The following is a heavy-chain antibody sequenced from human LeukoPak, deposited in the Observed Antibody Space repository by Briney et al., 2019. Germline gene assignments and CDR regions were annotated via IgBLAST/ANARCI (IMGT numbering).Heavy chain of an antibody. Sequence: SETLSLTCTVSGVSISSSNSYWGWIRQPPGKGLEWIGSIYYSGSTYYNASLKSQVSISIDTSKNQFSLRLTSVTAADTAVYYCARHRSKWLQSSFDYWGQGTLVTVSS. D-gene: IGHD5-24*01. CDR1: GVSISSSNSY. CDR2: IYYSGST. CDR3: ARHRSKWLQSSFDY. V-gene: IGHV4-39*01. J-gene: IGHJ4*02.